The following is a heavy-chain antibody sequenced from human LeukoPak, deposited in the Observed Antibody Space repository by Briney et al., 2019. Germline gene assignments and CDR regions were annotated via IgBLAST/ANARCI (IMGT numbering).Heavy chain of an antibody. D-gene: IGHD1-26*01. CDR3: ARAIVGTASDI. V-gene: IGHV3-48*01. Sequence: GGSLRLSCAASGFSFSIYNMNWLRQAPGGGLEWLSFISTSSTTTFYADSVTGRFTISRDNAKNSLYLQMNSLRVEDTAVYYCARAIVGTASDIWGQGTLVTVSS. CDR2: ISTSSTTT. J-gene: IGHJ4*02. CDR1: GFSFSIYN.